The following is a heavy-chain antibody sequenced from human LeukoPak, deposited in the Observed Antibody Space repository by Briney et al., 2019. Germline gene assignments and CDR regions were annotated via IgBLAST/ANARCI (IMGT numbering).Heavy chain of an antibody. Sequence: ASVKVSCRASGYTFTSYDINWVRQATGEGLEWMGWMNPNSGNTGYAQKFQGRVTMTRNTSISTAYMELSSLRSEDTAVYYCARVVAQAWFDPWGQGTLVTVSS. CDR3: ARVVAQAWFDP. CDR1: GYTFTSYD. D-gene: IGHD2-15*01. V-gene: IGHV1-8*01. CDR2: MNPNSGNT. J-gene: IGHJ5*02.